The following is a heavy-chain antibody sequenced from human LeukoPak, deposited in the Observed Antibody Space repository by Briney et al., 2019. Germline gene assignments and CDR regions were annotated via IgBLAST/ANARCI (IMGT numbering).Heavy chain of an antibody. CDR1: GFTFDDYG. J-gene: IGHJ4*02. Sequence: GGSLRLSCAASGFTFDDYGMSWVRQAPGKGLEWVAGINWNGGSTGYADSVKGRFTISRNNAKNSLYLQMNSLRAEDTALYYCARDRSMTHFDYWGQGTLVTVSS. CDR2: INWNGGST. V-gene: IGHV3-20*04. CDR3: ARDRSMTHFDY.